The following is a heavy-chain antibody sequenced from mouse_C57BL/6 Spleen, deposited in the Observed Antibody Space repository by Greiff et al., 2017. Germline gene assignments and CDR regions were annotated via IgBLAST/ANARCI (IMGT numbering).Heavy chain of an antibody. CDR3: ARDYGPRFAY. CDR2: IYPGDGDT. Sequence: QVQLKQSGPELVKPGASVKISCKASGYAFSSSWMNWVKQRPGKGLEWIGRIYPGDGDTNYNGKFKGKATLTADKSSSTAYMQLSSLTSEDSAVYFCARDYGPRFAYWGQGTLVTVSA. D-gene: IGHD1-1*02. V-gene: IGHV1-82*01. CDR1: GYAFSSSW. J-gene: IGHJ3*01.